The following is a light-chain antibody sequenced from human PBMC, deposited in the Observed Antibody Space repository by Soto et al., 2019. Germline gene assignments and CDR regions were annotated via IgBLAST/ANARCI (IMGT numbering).Light chain of an antibody. CDR1: QSVRSSY. CDR2: DAS. CDR3: QQYVRSPPSWT. V-gene: IGKV3-20*01. J-gene: IGKJ1*01. Sequence: PGERATLSCRASQSVRSSYLAWYQQKPGQAPRLLIYDASSRATGIPDRFSGSGSGTDFTLTISRLEPEDFVVYYWQQYVRSPPSWTFGQGTKVEIK.